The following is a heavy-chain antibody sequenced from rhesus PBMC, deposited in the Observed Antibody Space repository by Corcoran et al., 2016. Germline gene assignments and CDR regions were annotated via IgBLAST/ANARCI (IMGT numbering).Heavy chain of an antibody. D-gene: IGHD6-43*01. V-gene: IGHV4-80*01. CDR2: INGNSGST. J-gene: IGHJ4*01. Sequence: QVQLQESGPGLVKPSETLSLTCAVSGGSFSSYWRSWIRQPPGKGLEWIGEINGNSGSTNYNPSLKSRVTISKDASKNQFSLKLSSVTAADTAVYYCASLAGYSSSYDYWGQGVLVTVSS. CDR1: GGSFSSYW. CDR3: ASLAGYSSSYDY.